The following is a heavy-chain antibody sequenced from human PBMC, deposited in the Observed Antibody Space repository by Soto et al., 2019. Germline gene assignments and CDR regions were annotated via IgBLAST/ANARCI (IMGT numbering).Heavy chain of an antibody. CDR2: IYYSGST. D-gene: IGHD4-17*01. CDR3: ARDTDYGDAFDY. Sequence: SETLSLTCTVSGGSISSGDYYWSWIRQPPGKGLEWIGYIYYSGSTYYNPSLKSRVTISVDTSKNQFSLKLSSVTAADTAVYYCARDTDYGDAFDYWGQGTLVTVSS. CDR1: GGSISSGDYY. V-gene: IGHV4-30-4*01. J-gene: IGHJ4*02.